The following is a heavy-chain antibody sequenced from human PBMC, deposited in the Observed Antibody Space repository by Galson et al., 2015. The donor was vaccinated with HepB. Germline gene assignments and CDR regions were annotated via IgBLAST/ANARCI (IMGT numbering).Heavy chain of an antibody. CDR1: GFTFSAYA. CDR2: IWYDGSNK. D-gene: IGHD5-24*01. V-gene: IGHV3-33*01. J-gene: IGHJ4*02. CDR3: ARGPPDGHNPITDY. Sequence: SLRLSCAASGFTFSAYAMHWVRQAPGKGLDWVAMIWYDGSNKYYADSVKGRLTISRDNFKNTLYLQMNSLRPEDAAMFYCARGPPDGHNPITDYWGQGTLVTVSS.